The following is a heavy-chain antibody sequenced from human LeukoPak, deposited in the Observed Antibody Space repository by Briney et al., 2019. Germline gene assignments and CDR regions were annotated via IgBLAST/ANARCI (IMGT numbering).Heavy chain of an antibody. Sequence: QAGGSLRLSCAASGFTFSNYAMTWVRQAPGKGLEWVSVIYSGGSTYYADSVKGRFTISRDSSKNTLYLQMNSLRAEDTAVYYCSRVIGYTYGYGFDAYFDYWGQGTLVTVSS. V-gene: IGHV3-66*01. J-gene: IGHJ4*02. CDR1: GFTFSNYA. CDR2: IYSGGST. CDR3: SRVIGYTYGYGFDAYFDY. D-gene: IGHD5-18*01.